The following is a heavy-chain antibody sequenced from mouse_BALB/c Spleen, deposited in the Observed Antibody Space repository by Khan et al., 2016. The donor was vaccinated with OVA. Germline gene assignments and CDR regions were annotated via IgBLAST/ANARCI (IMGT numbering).Heavy chain of an antibody. D-gene: IGHD2-12*01. V-gene: IGHV3-8*02. Sequence: EVQLQESGPSLVKPSQTLSLTCSVTGDSITSGYWNWIRKFPGNKLEYMGYIIYTGYTYYNPSLKSRISITRHTSKNQYYLQLSAVTDEDTATYYCARSTYRSAFVFWGQGTLVTVSA. J-gene: IGHJ3*01. CDR1: GDSITSGY. CDR3: ARSTYRSAFVF. CDR2: IIYTGYT.